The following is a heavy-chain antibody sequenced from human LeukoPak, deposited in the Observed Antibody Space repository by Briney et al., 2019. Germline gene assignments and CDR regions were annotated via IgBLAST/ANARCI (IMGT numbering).Heavy chain of an antibody. CDR3: ARLGPFYDSSSYGDYNWFDP. V-gene: IGHV1-69*13. CDR1: GGTFSSYA. J-gene: IGHJ5*02. Sequence: SVKVSCKASGGTFSSYAISWVRQAPGQGLEWMGGIIPSFGTANYAQKFQGRVTITADESTSTAYMELSSLRSEDTAVYYCARLGPFYDSSSYGDYNWFDPWGQGTLVTVSS. CDR2: IIPSFGTA. D-gene: IGHD3-22*01.